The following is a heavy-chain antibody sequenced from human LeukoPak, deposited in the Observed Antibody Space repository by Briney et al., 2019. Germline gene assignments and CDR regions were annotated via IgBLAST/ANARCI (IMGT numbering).Heavy chain of an antibody. CDR3: AGLRGVNR. Sequence: TGGSLRLSCAASGFTFSDYYMSWIRQPPGKGLEWVSYISSSGTTIYYADSVRGRFTVSRDNAKNSLYLQMDSLSAEDTAVYYCAGLRGVNRWGQGTLVTVSS. V-gene: IGHV3-11*01. D-gene: IGHD3-10*01. CDR1: GFTFSDYY. J-gene: IGHJ4*02. CDR2: ISSSGTTI.